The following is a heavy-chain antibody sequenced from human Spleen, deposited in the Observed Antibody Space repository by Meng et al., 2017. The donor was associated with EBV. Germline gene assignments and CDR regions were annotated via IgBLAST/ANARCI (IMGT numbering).Heavy chain of an antibody. J-gene: IGHJ4*02. V-gene: IGHV1-18*01. D-gene: IGHD3-10*01. CDR1: GCTFTTYG. CDR2: VSPYNGAT. Sequence: ESGGEVRKPRAAMQVPCKTSGCTFTTYGIDWVRQVPGQGLEGMGMVSPYNGATTYAEKFQNRVTMTTATSTTTAYMDLGSLGSDDTAVYYCAREGASRTSYYNPFDYWGQGTLVTVSS. CDR3: AREGASRTSYYNPFDY.